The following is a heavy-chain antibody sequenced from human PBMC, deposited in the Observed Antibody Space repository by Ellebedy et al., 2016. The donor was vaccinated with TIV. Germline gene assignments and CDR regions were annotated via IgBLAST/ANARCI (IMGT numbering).Heavy chain of an antibody. V-gene: IGHV4-39*01. D-gene: IGHD5-12*01. CDR3: ARKGRSSGYVPHTYYGMDV. J-gene: IGHJ6*02. CDR1: GGSISSSNSF. CDR2: IHYRGST. Sequence: PGGSLRLSCTVSGGSISSSNSFWGWIRQPPGKGLEWIASIHYRGSTYSKPSLKSRVTISVETSKNQLSLKLRSVTAADTAVYYCARKGRSSGYVPHTYYGMDVWGQGTTVTVSS.